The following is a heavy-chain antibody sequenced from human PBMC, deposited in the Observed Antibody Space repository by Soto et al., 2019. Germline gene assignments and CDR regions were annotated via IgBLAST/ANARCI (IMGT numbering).Heavy chain of an antibody. J-gene: IGHJ6*03. Sequence: GGSLRLSCAASGFTFSSYAMRWVRQAPGKGLEYVSAISSNGGSTYYADSVKGRFTISRDNSKNTLYLQMGSLRAEDTAVYYCARASSDYYYYMDVWGKGTTVTVSS. CDR2: ISSNGGST. CDR3: ARASSDYYYYMDV. CDR1: GFTFSSYA. V-gene: IGHV3-64*02. D-gene: IGHD6-6*01.